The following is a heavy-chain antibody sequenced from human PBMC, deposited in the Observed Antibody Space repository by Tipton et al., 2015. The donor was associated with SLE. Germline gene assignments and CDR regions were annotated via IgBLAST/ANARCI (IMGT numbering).Heavy chain of an antibody. V-gene: IGHV4-31*03. CDR2: VFSSGTT. Sequence: LSLTCTVSSGSVCSGAYYWSWIRQHPGKGLEWIGYVFSSGTTYYNPSLQGRLSTSLDTYKNQLSLQLSSVTSADTAVYYCARYFYDSSGVCLFDLWGQGTLVTVSS. D-gene: IGHD3-22*01. CDR3: ARYFYDSSGVCLFDL. J-gene: IGHJ4*02. CDR1: SGSVCSGAYY.